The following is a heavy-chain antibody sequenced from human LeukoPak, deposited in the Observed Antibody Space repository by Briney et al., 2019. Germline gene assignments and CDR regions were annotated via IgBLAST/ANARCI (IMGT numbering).Heavy chain of an antibody. D-gene: IGHD1-26*01. CDR1: GGSIGNFF. CDR3: ARDWELGH. J-gene: IGHJ4*02. Sequence: SETLSLTCTVSGGSIGNFFWSRIRQSPGEGLEWIGFIYENGRTSYNPSLKSRVTISVDMSKNQFSLRLTSMTAADTAVYYCARDWELGHWGRGILVTVTS. CDR2: IYENGRT. V-gene: IGHV4-59*01.